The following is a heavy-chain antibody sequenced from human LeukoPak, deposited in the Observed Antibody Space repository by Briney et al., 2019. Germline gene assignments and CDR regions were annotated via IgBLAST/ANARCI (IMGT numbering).Heavy chain of an antibody. V-gene: IGHV4-59*01. D-gene: IGHD1-26*01. Sequence: SETLSLTCTVSGGSISSYYWSWIRQPPGEGLEGIGYIYYSGSTNYNPSLKSRVTISVDTSKNQFSLKLSSVTAADTAVYYCARGGSFLKYNWFDPWGQGTLVTVSS. J-gene: IGHJ5*02. CDR2: IYYSGST. CDR3: ARGGSFLKYNWFDP. CDR1: GGSISSYY.